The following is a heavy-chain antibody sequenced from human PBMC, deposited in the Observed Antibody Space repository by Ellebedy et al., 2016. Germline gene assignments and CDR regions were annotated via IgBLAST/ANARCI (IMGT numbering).Heavy chain of an antibody. V-gene: IGHV4-34*01. CDR1: GGSFSDFY. CDR3: ARKTYGDSGDALDI. CDR2: ISHSGHT. D-gene: IGHD4-17*01. J-gene: IGHJ3*02. Sequence: GSLRLSCGVHGGSFSDFYWSWIRQPPGKGLEWIGEISHSGHTNYSPSLKSRVTASVDTSKNQFSLKMTAVTAADTGLYFCARKTYGDSGDALDIWGQGTVVTVSS.